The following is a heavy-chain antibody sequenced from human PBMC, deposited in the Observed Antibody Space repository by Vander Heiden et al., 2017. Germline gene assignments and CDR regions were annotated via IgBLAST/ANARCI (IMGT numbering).Heavy chain of an antibody. CDR2: IYYSGST. V-gene: IGHV4-31*03. J-gene: IGHJ4*02. CDR3: AIDHYSIRY. D-gene: IGHD3-10*01. CDR1: VGSISSGGYY. Sequence: QVQLQEAGPGLVKHSQTLSHTRTISVGSISSGGYYWSWIRQQPGKGLEWIGYIYYSGSTYYNPSLKSRVTISVDTSKNQFSLKLSSVTAADTAVYYCAIDHYSIRYWGQGTLVTVSS.